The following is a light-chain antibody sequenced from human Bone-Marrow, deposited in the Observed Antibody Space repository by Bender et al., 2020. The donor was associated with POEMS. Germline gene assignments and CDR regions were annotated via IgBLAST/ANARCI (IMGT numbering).Light chain of an antibody. CDR2: DVT. V-gene: IGLV2-14*03. CDR1: SSDVGSYNY. Sequence: QAALTQPRSVSGSPGQSVTISCTGTSSDVGSYNYVSWYQHHPGKAPKLIIYDVTKRPSGISNRFSASKSGNTASLTISGLKTEDEADYFFSSYTTTTTLVVFGGGTKLTVL. CDR3: SSYTTTTTLVV. J-gene: IGLJ2*01.